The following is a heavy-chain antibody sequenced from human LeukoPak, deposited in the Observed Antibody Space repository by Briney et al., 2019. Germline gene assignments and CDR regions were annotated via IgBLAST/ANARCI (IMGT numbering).Heavy chain of an antibody. CDR3: AKDRKQWLVDAFDI. CDR2: IRYDGSNK. J-gene: IGHJ3*02. D-gene: IGHD6-19*01. Sequence: PGGSLRLSCAASGFTFSNYGMHWVRQAPGKGLEWVAFIRYDGSNKYYADSVKGRFTISRDNSKNTLYLQMNSLRAEDTAVYYCAKDRKQWLVDAFDIWGQGTMVTVSS. V-gene: IGHV3-30*02. CDR1: GFTFSNYG.